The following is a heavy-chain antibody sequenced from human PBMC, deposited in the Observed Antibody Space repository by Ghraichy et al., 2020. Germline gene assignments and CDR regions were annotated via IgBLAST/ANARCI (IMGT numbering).Heavy chain of an antibody. CDR1: GFTFSSYA. CDR2: ISTSSSHI. CDR3: ARGGWDQRRKGVDY. V-gene: IGHV3-21*01. D-gene: IGHD6-25*01. Sequence: GGSLRLSCAASGFTFSSYAMDWVRQSPGKGLEWVSSISTSSSHIYYADSVKGRFTISRDNAKNSLYLQMNSLRADDTAVYFCARGGWDQRRKGVDYWGQGTLIIVSS. J-gene: IGHJ4*02.